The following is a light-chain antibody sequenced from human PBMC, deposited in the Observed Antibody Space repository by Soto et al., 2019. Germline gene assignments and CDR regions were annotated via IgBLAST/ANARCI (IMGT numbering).Light chain of an antibody. CDR1: QSFSSSY. Sequence: EIVLTQSPGTLSLSPGERATLSCRASQSFSSSYLAWYQQKPGQAPRLLIYGASSRATGIPDRFSGSGSGTAFTITISRLEPDDFAVYYCQQYGTSITFGQGTRLEI. CDR3: QQYGTSIT. V-gene: IGKV3-20*01. CDR2: GAS. J-gene: IGKJ5*01.